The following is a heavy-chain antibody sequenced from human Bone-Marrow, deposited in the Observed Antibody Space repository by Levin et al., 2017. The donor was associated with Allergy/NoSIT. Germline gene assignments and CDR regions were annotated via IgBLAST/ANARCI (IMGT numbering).Heavy chain of an antibody. V-gene: IGHV4-61*01. CDR1: GGSVSSGSYY. J-gene: IGHJ4*02. CDR3: ARETRGQQLSFDY. CDR2: IYYSGST. D-gene: IGHD6-13*01. Sequence: SETLSLTCTVSGGSVSSGSYYWSWIRQPPGKGLEWIGYIYYSGSTNYNPSLKSRVTISVDTSKNQFSLKLSSVTAADTAVYYCARETRGQQLSFDYWGQGTLVTVSS.